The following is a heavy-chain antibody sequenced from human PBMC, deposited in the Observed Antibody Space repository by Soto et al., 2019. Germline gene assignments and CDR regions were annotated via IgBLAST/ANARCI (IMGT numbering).Heavy chain of an antibody. J-gene: IGHJ4*02. V-gene: IGHV4-59*08. D-gene: IGHD3-9*01. Sequence: SETLSLTCTVSGGSISSYYWSWIRQPPGKGLEWIGYIYYSGSTNYNPSLKSRVTISVDTSKNQFSLKLSSVTAADTAVYYCARKGDDILTGFDYWDQGTLVTVSS. CDR3: ARKGDDILTGFDY. CDR1: GGSISSYY. CDR2: IYYSGST.